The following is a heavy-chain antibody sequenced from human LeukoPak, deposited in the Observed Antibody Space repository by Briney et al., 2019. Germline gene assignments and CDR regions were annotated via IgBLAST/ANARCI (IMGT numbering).Heavy chain of an antibody. D-gene: IGHD3-22*01. CDR1: GFTFSSYW. CDR3: ARDRYYYDSSGYIRGFDY. CDR2: INSDGSST. Sequence: GGSLRLSCAASGFTFSSYWMHWVRQAPGKGLVWVSRINSDGSSTSYADSVKGRFTISRDNAKNTLYLQMNSLRAEDTAVYYCARDRYYYDSSGYIRGFDYWGQGTLVTVSS. V-gene: IGHV3-74*01. J-gene: IGHJ4*02.